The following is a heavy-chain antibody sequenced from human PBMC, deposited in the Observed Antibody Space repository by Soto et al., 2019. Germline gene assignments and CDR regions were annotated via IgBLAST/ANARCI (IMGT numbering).Heavy chain of an antibody. J-gene: IGHJ4*02. CDR1: GFTFSNYA. CDR2: IWVDGSNN. D-gene: IGHD5-18*01. Sequence: QLVESGGGVVQPGRSLRLSCVASGFTFSNYAMHWVRQAPGKGLEWVAFIWVDGSNNYYADSVKGRYTISRDNSKNTLYLEMSNLRAEDSAVYYCARTTYTYGTYLFDYWGRGTLVTVSS. V-gene: IGHV3-33*01. CDR3: ARTTYTYGTYLFDY.